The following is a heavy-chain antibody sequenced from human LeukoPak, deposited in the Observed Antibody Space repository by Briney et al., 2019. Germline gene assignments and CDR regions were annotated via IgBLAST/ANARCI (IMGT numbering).Heavy chain of an antibody. CDR1: GNTLSEFS. CDR3: ARESMVTAGYYFDY. CDR2: FDPEVGET. Sequence: ASVKVSCKVTGNTLSEFSMHWVRQSPGKGLEWMGGFDPEVGETVYAQKFQGRVTITTDESTSTAYMELSSLRSEDTAVYYCARESMVTAGYYFDYWGQGTLVTVSS. J-gene: IGHJ4*02. D-gene: IGHD3-10*01. V-gene: IGHV1-24*01.